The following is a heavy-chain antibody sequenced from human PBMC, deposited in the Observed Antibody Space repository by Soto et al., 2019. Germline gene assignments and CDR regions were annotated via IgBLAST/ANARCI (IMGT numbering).Heavy chain of an antibody. V-gene: IGHV4-61*01. CDR2: IYFSGTT. CDR1: GGSVSSDSYY. Sequence: QVQLQESGPRLVQPSETLSLTCSVSGGSVSSDSYYWSWIRQPPGAGLEWIGYIYFSGTTNYNPSLESRVTILVDSSKNQFSLKLSSVTAADTAVYYGARSPDSGDYVDYWGQGTLVAVSS. D-gene: IGHD4-17*01. J-gene: IGHJ4*02. CDR3: ARSPDSGDYVDY.